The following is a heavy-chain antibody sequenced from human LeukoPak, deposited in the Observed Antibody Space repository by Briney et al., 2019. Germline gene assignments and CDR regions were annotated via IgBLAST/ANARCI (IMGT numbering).Heavy chain of an antibody. CDR2: IYYSGST. V-gene: IGHV4-30-4*01. CDR3: AQTKFRYYDFWSGDFDY. D-gene: IGHD3-3*01. Sequence: NWVRQAPGKGLEWIGYIYYSGSTYYNPSLKSRVTISVDTSKNQFSLKLSSVTAADTAVYYCAQTKFRYYDFWSGDFDYWGQGTLVTVSS. J-gene: IGHJ4*02.